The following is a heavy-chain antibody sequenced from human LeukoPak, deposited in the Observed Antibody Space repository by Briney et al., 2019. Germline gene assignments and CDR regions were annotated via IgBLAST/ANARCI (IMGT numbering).Heavy chain of an antibody. D-gene: IGHD5-18*01. CDR1: GFTFSSYG. Sequence: GGSLRLSCAASGFTFSSYGMHWVRQAPGKGLEWVAVIWYDGSNKYYADSVKGRFTISRDNSKNTLYLQMNSLRAEDTAVYYCARVGFVDTAMVIDYWGQGTLVTVSS. CDR3: ARVGFVDTAMVIDY. V-gene: IGHV3-33*01. J-gene: IGHJ4*02. CDR2: IWYDGSNK.